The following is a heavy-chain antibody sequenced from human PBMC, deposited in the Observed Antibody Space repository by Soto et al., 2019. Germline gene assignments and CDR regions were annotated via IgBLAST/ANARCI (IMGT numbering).Heavy chain of an antibody. CDR2: IYSGGST. CDR1: GFTVSSNY. J-gene: IGHJ6*02. CDR3: ARGKEYSSSSGYYYGMDV. D-gene: IGHD6-6*01. Sequence: EVQLVETGGGLIQPGGSLRLSCAASGFTVSSNYMSWVRQAPGKGLEWVSVIYSGGSTYYADPVKGRFTISRDNSKNTLYLEMNSLRADDTAVYYCARGKEYSSSSGYYYGMDVWGQGTTVTVSS. V-gene: IGHV3-53*02.